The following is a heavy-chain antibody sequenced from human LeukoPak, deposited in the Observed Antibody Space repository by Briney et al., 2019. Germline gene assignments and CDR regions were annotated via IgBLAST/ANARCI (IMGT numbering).Heavy chain of an antibody. D-gene: IGHD3-22*01. CDR1: GGSFSGYY. V-gene: IGHV4-34*01. CDR3: ARRGVYYDSSGYHYYFDY. J-gene: IGHJ4*02. Sequence: SETLSLTCAVYGGSFSGYYCSWLRQPPGKGLEWIGEINHSGSTNYNASLKSRVTISVDTSKNQFSLKLSSVTAADTAVYYCARRGVYYDSSGYHYYFDYWGQGTLVTVSS. CDR2: INHSGST.